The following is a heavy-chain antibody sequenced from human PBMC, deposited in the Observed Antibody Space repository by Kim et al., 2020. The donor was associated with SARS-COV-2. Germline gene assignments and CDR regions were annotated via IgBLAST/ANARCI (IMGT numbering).Heavy chain of an antibody. CDR3: ARFLYPEDAFDI. CDR1: GGSISSYY. CDR2: IYYSGST. Sequence: SETLSLTCTVSGGSISSYYWSWIRQPPGKGLEWIGYIYYSGSTNYNPSLKSRVTISVDTSKNQFSLKLSSVTAADTAVYYCARFLYPEDAFDIWGQGTMVTVSS. D-gene: IGHD2-8*01. J-gene: IGHJ3*02. V-gene: IGHV4-59*01.